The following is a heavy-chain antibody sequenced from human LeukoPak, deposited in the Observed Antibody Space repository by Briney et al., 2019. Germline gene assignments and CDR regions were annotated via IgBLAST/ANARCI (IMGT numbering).Heavy chain of an antibody. Sequence: SVKVSCKASGGTFSSYAISWVRQAPGQGLERMGGIIPIFGTANYAQKFQGRVTITADESTSTAYMELSSLRSEDTAVYYCARDSSSYGDYGEYLEYFQHWGQGTLVTVSS. D-gene: IGHD4-17*01. CDR2: IIPIFGTA. V-gene: IGHV1-69*13. CDR3: ARDSSSYGDYGEYLEYFQH. J-gene: IGHJ1*01. CDR1: GGTFSSYA.